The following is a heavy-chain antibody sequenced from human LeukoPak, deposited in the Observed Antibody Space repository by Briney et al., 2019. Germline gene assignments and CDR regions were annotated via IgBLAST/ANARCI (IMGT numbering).Heavy chain of an antibody. CDR2: IYHSGST. V-gene: IGHV4-30-2*01. Sequence: PSETLSLTCTVSGASVSSGSYYWSWIRQPPGKGLEWIGYIYHSGSTYYNPSLKSRVTISVDRSKNQFSLKLSSVTAADTAVYYCARAPDAFDIWGQGTMVTVSS. J-gene: IGHJ3*02. CDR1: GASVSSGSYY. CDR3: ARAPDAFDI.